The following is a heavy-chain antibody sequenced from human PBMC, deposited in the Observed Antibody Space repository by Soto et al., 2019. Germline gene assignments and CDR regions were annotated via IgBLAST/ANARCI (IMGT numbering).Heavy chain of an antibody. CDR1: GGSISSSSYY. J-gene: IGHJ6*02. CDR3: ARLSDYGEYGPRMSDCYGMDV. Sequence: QLQLQESGPGLVKPSETLSLTCTVSGGSISSSSYYWGWIRQPPGKGLEWIGSIYYSGSTYYNPSLKSRVITSADTYKNPFAEKRSSVTAADSAVYYCARLSDYGEYGPRMSDCYGMDVWGQGTTVTVSS. CDR2: IYYSGST. V-gene: IGHV4-39*01. D-gene: IGHD4-17*01.